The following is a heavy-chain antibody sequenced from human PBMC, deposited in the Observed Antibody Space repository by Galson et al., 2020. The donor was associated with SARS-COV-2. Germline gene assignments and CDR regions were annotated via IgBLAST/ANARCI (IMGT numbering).Heavy chain of an antibody. CDR2: INPNSGGT. D-gene: IGHD2-2*01. CDR3: ARVPVLPDDIVVVPAALHGMDV. Sequence: ASVKVSCKASGYTFTGYYIHWVRQAPGQGLEWMGWINPNSGGTNYAQKFQGRVTMTRDTSISTAYMELSRLRSDDTAVYYCARVPVLPDDIVVVPAALHGMDVWGQGTTVTVSS. V-gene: IGHV1-2*02. CDR1: GYTFTGYY. J-gene: IGHJ6*02.